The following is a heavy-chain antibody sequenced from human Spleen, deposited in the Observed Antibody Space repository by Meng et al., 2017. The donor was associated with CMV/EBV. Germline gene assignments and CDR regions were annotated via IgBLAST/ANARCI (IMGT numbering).Heavy chain of an antibody. J-gene: IGHJ4*02. Sequence: GESLKISCAASGFTFSSYAMSWVRQAPGKGLEWVSYMSAGGARYYADSVKGRFTISRDSAKTSLYLQMNSLRAEDTAVYYCARGDGFCLDYWGQGTLVTVSS. CDR3: ARGDGFCLDY. CDR1: GFTFSSYA. D-gene: IGHD3-3*01. CDR2: MSAGGAR. V-gene: IGHV3-48*03.